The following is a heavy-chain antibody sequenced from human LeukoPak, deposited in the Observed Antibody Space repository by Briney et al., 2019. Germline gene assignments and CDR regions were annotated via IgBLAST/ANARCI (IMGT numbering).Heavy chain of an antibody. D-gene: IGHD3-22*01. Sequence: SETLSLTCTVSGGSISSSSSYWGWFRQPPGKGLEWIGGLYYSGITYHTYCNPPLKTRVTISLDTSKNQFSLKLKSVTAADTAVYYCARAVDSSAFSPFQHWGQGTLVTVSS. CDR1: GGSISSSSSY. CDR2: LYYSGITYHT. J-gene: IGHJ1*01. CDR3: ARAVDSSAFSPFQH. V-gene: IGHV4-39*07.